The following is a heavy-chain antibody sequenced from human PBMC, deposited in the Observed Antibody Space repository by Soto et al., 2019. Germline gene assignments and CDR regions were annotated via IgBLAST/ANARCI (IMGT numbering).Heavy chain of an antibody. CDR3: ASSGWEPWDAFDI. CDR1: GGSISSSSYY. V-gene: IGHV4-39*01. CDR2: IYYSGST. J-gene: IGHJ3*02. D-gene: IGHD1-26*01. Sequence: QLQLQESGPGLVKPSETLSLTCTVSGGSISSSSYYWGWIRQPPGKGLEWIGSIYYSGSTYYNPSHKSRVTISVDTSKNQFSLKLSSVTAADPAVYYCASSGWEPWDAFDIWGQGTMVTVSS.